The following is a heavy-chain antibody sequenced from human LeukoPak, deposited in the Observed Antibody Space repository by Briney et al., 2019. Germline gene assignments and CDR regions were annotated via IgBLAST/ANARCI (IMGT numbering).Heavy chain of an antibody. V-gene: IGHV1-2*04. CDR2: INPNSGGT. D-gene: IGHD5-12*01. CDR3: ARASRGGGSSYYYYYYGMDV. CDR1: GYTFTGYY. J-gene: IGHJ6*02. Sequence: ASVKVSCKASGYTFTGYYIHWVRQAPGQGLEGMGWINPNSGGTNYAQKFQGWVTMTRDTSISTAYMELSRLRSDDTAVYYCARASRGGGSSYYYYYYGMDVWGQGTTVTVSS.